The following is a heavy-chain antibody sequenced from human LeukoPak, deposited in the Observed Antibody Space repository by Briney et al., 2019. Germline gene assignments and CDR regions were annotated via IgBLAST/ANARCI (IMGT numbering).Heavy chain of an antibody. CDR1: GFTFCTYW. J-gene: IGHJ4*02. V-gene: IGHV3-7*01. D-gene: IGHD3-22*01. CDR3: AREKLDTRGYVDY. CDR2: IKQDGTDK. Sequence: PGGSLRLSCAGSGFTFCTYWMSWVRQAPGKGLDWVANIKQDGTDKYYVDSVKGRFTISRDNAKNLLYLQMNSLRAEDTAVYYCAREKLDTRGYVDYWGQGTLVTVSS.